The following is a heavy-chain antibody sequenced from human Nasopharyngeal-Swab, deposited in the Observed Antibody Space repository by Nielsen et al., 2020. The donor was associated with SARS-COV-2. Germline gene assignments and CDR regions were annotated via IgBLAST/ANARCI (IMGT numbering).Heavy chain of an antibody. Sequence: GESLKISCVASGFIFGNYAMAWVRRAPGKGLEWVSAIGGNGARTHYADSVRGRFIISRDNSKSTLDLQMNSLRAEDTAVYYCAKDYDIGYWGQGTLVTVSS. CDR3: AKDYDIGY. D-gene: IGHD3-9*01. CDR2: IGGNGART. CDR1: GFIFGNYA. J-gene: IGHJ4*02. V-gene: IGHV3-23*01.